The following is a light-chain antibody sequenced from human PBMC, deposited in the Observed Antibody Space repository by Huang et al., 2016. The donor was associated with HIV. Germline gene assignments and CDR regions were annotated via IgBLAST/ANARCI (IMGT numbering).Light chain of an antibody. CDR1: QSVSSSY. J-gene: IGKJ1*01. CDR2: GAY. V-gene: IGKV3-20*01. CDR3: QQYSTSPWT. Sequence: EIVLTQSPDTLSLSPGERATLFCRASQSVSSSYLAWYRQRPGQAPGLIMYGAYNRASGVPDRFSGSGSGTDFSLTINKLEPEDFAVYFCQQYSTSPWTFGQGTKVEIK.